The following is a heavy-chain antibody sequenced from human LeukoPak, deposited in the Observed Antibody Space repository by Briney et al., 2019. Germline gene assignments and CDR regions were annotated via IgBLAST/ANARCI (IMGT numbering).Heavy chain of an antibody. V-gene: IGHV1-69*13. CDR1: GGTFSSYA. Sequence: ASVKVSCKASGGTFSSYAISWVRQAPGQGLEWMGGIIPIFGTANYAQKFQGRVTITADESTSTAYMELSSLGSEDTAVYYCARVVPAASWFDPWGQGTLVTVSS. CDR3: ARVVPAASWFDP. J-gene: IGHJ5*02. CDR2: IIPIFGTA. D-gene: IGHD2-2*01.